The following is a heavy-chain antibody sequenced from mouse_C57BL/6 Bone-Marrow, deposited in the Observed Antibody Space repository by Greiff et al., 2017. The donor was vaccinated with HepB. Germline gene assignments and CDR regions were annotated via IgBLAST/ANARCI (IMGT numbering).Heavy chain of an antibody. CDR3: ARGVVATRIAMDY. V-gene: IGHV1-64*01. CDR2: IHPNSGST. CDR1: GYTFTSYW. D-gene: IGHD1-1*01. Sequence: VQLQQPGAELVKPGASVKLSCKASGYTFTSYWMHWVKQRPGQGLEWIGMIHPNSGSTNYNEKFKSKATLTVDKSSRTAYMQLSSLTSEDSAVYYCARGVVATRIAMDYWGQGTSVTASS. J-gene: IGHJ4*01.